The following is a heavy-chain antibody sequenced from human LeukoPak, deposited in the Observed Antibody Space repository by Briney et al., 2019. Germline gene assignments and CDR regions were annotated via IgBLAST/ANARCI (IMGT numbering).Heavy chain of an antibody. D-gene: IGHD7-27*01. CDR1: GFTFSSYA. CDR3: ARWGQIANWGSLDY. CDR2: ISYDGSNK. V-gene: IGHV3-30-3*01. J-gene: IGHJ4*02. Sequence: GRSLRLSCAASGFTFSSYAMHWVRQAPGKGLEWVAVISYDGSNKYYADSVKGRFTISRDNSKNTLYLQMNSLRAEDTAVYYCARWGQIANWGSLDYWGQGTLVTVSS.